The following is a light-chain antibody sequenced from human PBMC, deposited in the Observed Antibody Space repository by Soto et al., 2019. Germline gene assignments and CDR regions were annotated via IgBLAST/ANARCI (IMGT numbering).Light chain of an antibody. V-gene: IGLV2-23*01. CDR1: SSDVGGYNL. J-gene: IGLJ2*01. Sequence: QSALTQPASASGSPGQAITISCTGTSSDVGGYNLVSWYQQHPGTATKLMIYEGSKRPSGVSNRFSGSNSGNTASLTISGLQAEDEAYYYCCSYAGRSTLVFGGGTKVTVL. CDR3: CSYAGRSTLV. CDR2: EGS.